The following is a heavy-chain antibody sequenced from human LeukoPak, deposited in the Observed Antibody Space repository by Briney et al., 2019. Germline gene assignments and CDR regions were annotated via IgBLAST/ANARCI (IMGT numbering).Heavy chain of an antibody. CDR1: GFIFTNAW. J-gene: IGHJ4*02. Sequence: PGGSLRLSCAASGFIFTNAWMSWVRQAPGRGLEWVGRIKSKSDGGTTDYAAPVKGRFTISRDDSKKTPYLQMNSLTTEDTAVYYCVTEGRFTLSFDYWGQGTLVTVSS. CDR3: VTEGRFTLSFDY. V-gene: IGHV3-15*01. D-gene: IGHD3-3*01. CDR2: IKSKSDGGTT.